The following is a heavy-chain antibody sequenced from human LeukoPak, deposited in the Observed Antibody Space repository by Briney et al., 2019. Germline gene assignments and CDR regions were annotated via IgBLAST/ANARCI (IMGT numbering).Heavy chain of an antibody. CDR3: VRHGPDSGSYWVCEDY. CDR2: IYPGDSDT. CDR1: GYSFTSYW. V-gene: IGHV5-51*01. D-gene: IGHD1-26*01. J-gene: IGHJ4*02. Sequence: GESLKISCKGSGYSFTSYWIGWVRQMPGKGLEWMGIIYPGDSDTRYSPSFQGQVTISADKSISTAYLQWSSLEASDTAMYYCVRHGPDSGSYWVCEDYWGQGTLVTVSS.